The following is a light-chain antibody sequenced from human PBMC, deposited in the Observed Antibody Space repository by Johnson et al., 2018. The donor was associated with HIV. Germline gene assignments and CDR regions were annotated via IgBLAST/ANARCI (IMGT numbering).Light chain of an antibody. CDR2: DKN. CDR3: GTWDSSLRTGF. V-gene: IGLV1-51*01. CDR1: SSTIGTNY. J-gene: IGLJ1*01. Sequence: SVLTQPPSVSAAPGQKVTISCSGSSSTIGTNYVSWYQQFPGTAPKLLIFDKNKRPSGIPDRFSASQSGTSATLDITGLPTGDEADYYCGTWDSSLRTGFFGSGTKVTVL.